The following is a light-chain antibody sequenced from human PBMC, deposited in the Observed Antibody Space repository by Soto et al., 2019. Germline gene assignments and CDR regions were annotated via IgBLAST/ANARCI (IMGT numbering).Light chain of an antibody. CDR1: QSIRYY. V-gene: IGKV1-5*01. J-gene: IGKJ1*01. Sequence: DIQLTQSPPTLSASVGDRVTITCRAIQSIRYYLACYQQMPGKAPKLLIYGASSLQSGVPSRFSGSGSGTEFTLTISRLKPDDFATYFCQHNNSYSQTFGQGTKVDIK. CDR2: GAS. CDR3: QHNNSYSQT.